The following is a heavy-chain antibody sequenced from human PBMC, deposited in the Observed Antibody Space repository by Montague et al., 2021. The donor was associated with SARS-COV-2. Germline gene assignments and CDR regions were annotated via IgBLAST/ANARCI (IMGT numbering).Heavy chain of an antibody. D-gene: IGHD4-23*01. V-gene: IGHV4-34*01. J-gene: IGHJ4*02. Sequence: SETLSLTCAVYGGSLSGFYWTWIRQAPGKGLEWVGEITNGGSTSYSPALKSRLTISLDTSKNQFSLKLDSVTAADTATYYCARSHDYRGNDYFDYWGQGPLVIVSS. CDR2: ITNGGST. CDR3: ARSHDYRGNDYFDY. CDR1: GGSLSGFY.